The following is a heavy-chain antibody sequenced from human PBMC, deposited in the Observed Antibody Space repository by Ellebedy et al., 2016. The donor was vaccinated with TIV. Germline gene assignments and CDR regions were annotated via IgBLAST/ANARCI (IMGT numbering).Heavy chain of an antibody. CDR1: GFTFSSYS. J-gene: IGHJ4*02. CDR2: ISSSSSTI. D-gene: IGHD6-13*01. Sequence: GESLKISXAASGFTFSSYSMNWVRQAPGKGLEWVSYISSSSSTIYYADSVKGRFTISRDNAKNSLYLQMNSLRTEDTALYYCAKQPPYSSSWSVLDYWGQGTLVTVSS. V-gene: IGHV3-48*01. CDR3: AKQPPYSSSWSVLDY.